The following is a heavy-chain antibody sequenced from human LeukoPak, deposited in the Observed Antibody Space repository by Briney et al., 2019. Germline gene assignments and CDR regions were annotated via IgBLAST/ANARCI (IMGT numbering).Heavy chain of an antibody. D-gene: IGHD5-24*01. CDR2: ISSSSRYI. CDR1: GFTFSSYS. J-gene: IGHJ4*02. Sequence: PGGSLRLSCAASGFTFSSYSMNWVRQAPGKGLEWVSSISSSSRYIYYADSVKGRFTISRDNAKNSLYLQMNSLRAEDTAVYYCARETPRRGETRDGYRWGQGTLVTVSS. V-gene: IGHV3-21*06. CDR3: ARETPRRGETRDGYR.